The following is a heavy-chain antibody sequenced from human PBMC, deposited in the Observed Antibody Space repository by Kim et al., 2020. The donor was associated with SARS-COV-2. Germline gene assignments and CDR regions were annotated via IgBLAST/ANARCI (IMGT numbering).Heavy chain of an antibody. Sequence: ASVKVSCKASGYTFTSYAMHWVRQAPGQRLEWMGWINAGNGNTKYSQKFQGRVTITRDTSASTAYMELSSLRSEDTAVYYCARGAVGYYGSGPGGIWGQGTMVTVSS. V-gene: IGHV1-3*01. CDR2: INAGNGNT. CDR3: ARGAVGYYGSGPGGI. D-gene: IGHD3-10*01. CDR1: GYTFTSYA. J-gene: IGHJ3*02.